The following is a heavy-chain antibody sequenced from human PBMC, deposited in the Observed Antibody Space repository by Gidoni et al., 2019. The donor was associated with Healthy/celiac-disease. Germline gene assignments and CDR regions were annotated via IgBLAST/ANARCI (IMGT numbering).Heavy chain of an antibody. V-gene: IGHV4-39*01. CDR2: IYYSGST. CDR3: AAGAGDYGDYGDY. D-gene: IGHD4-17*01. Sequence: SIYYSGSTYYNPSLKSRVTISVDTSKNQFSLKLSSVTAADTAVYYCAAGAGDYGDYGDYWGQGTLVTVSS. J-gene: IGHJ4*02.